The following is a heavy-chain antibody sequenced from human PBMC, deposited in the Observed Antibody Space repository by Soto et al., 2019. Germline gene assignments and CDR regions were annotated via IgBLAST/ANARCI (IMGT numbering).Heavy chain of an antibody. V-gene: IGHV1-69*08. D-gene: IGHD2-2*01. CDR1: GGTLSSYT. CDR2: VIPNLGVT. J-gene: IGHJ4*02. CDR3: ARDKGYLSDTSCPDFDY. Sequence: QVQLVQSGAEVKKPGSSVKVSCKASGGTLSSYTFSWVRQAPGQGLEWMGRVIPNLGVTNYAKKFQGRFTIVVDTSTRTAYMEVNSPTYEETAVYCCARDKGYLSDTSCPDFDYQGQRTLVTVSS.